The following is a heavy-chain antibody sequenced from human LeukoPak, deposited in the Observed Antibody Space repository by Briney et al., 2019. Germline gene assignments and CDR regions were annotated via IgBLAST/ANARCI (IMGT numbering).Heavy chain of an antibody. CDR2: ISYDGSNK. CDR1: GFTFSDYA. J-gene: IGHJ4*02. Sequence: PGGSLRLSCAASGFTFSDYAIHWVRQAPGKGLDWVAVISYDGSNKYYADSVRGRFTISRDNSKNPLYLQMNSLRAEDTAVYYCARGTNTGAGIDYWGQGTLVTVSS. V-gene: IGHV3-30-3*01. D-gene: IGHD2-8*01. CDR3: ARGTNTGAGIDY.